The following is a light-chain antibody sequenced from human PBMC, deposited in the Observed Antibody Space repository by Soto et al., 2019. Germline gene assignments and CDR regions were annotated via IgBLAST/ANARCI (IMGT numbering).Light chain of an antibody. CDR1: QSVRTN. CDR2: YAS. V-gene: IGKV3D-15*01. J-gene: IGKJ1*01. Sequence: EVMMTQFPDTVSVTAGETVTLSCGASQSVRTNLAWYQQRPGQAPRLLIHYASTRAGDIPARFSGSGSGTNFPLAIRSLQSEDFAVYYCQQYAYWPETFGQGTQVEIK. CDR3: QQYAYWPET.